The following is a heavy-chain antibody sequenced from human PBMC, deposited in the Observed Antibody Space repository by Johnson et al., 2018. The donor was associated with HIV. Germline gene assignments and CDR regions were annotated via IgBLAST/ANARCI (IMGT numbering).Heavy chain of an antibody. J-gene: IGHJ3*01. V-gene: IGHV3-66*01. D-gene: IGHD5-12*01. Sequence: VQLVESGGGLVQPGGSLRLSCAASGFTVSNNYMNWVRQAPGKGLEWVSLIYRDNSTYYADSVKGRFTISRDNSKNTLYLQMNSLRAEDTAVYFCASGDDDGFWGQGTKVTVSS. CDR1: GFTVSNNY. CDR3: ASGDDDGF. CDR2: IYRDNST.